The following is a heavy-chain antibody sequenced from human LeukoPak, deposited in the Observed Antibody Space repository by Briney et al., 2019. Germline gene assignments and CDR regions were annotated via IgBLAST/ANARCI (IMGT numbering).Heavy chain of an antibody. Sequence: GGSLRLSCAASGFTFSSYGMHWVRQAPGKGLEWVAVISYDGSNKYYADSVKGRFTISRDNSKNTLYLQMNSLRAEDTAVYYCAKVRQRYSGGWLSDYWGQGTLVTVSS. CDR2: ISYDGSNK. J-gene: IGHJ4*02. CDR3: AKVRQRYSGGWLSDY. V-gene: IGHV3-30*18. D-gene: IGHD6-19*01. CDR1: GFTFSSYG.